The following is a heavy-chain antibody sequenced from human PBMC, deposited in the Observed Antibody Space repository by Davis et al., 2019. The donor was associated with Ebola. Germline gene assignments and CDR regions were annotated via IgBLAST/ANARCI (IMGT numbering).Heavy chain of an antibody. J-gene: IGHJ5*02. CDR1: ADTHIIYA. Sequence: SAQDTCNAVADTHIIYAMICVRQPPGHGVVWVGGIIPVFRTANYAQNFQGRVTITADESTRTAYMELNGLSSEDTAVYYCARGKWVDPWGQGTLVSVTS. V-gene: IGHV1-69*13. CDR2: IIPVFRTA. CDR3: ARGKWVDP.